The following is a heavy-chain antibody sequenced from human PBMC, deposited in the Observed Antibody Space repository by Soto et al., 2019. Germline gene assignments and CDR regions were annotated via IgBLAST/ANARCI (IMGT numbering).Heavy chain of an antibody. V-gene: IGHV2-70*01. D-gene: IGHD6-6*01. CDR1: GFSLSTSGMC. CDR2: IDWDDDK. Sequence: SGPTLVNRTQTLTLTCTFSGFSLSTSGMCVSWIRQPPGKALEWLALIDWDDDKYYSTSLKTRLTISKDTSKNQVVLTMTNMDPVDTATYYCARIQQGYSSSSPPNYYYYGMDVWGQGTTVTVSS. CDR3: ARIQQGYSSSSPPNYYYYGMDV. J-gene: IGHJ6*02.